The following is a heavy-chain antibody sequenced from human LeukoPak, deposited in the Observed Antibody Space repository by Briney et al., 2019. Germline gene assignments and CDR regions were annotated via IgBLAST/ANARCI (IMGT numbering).Heavy chain of an antibody. CDR3: RKDSGDYFNYAFDS. CDR1: GFTFGDYA. CDR2: ISWNSGSI. Sequence: GGSLRLSCAASGFTFGDYAMHWVRQAPGKGLEWVSCISWNSGSIAYADSVKGRFTISRDKAKNSLYLQLNSLRAEDMACYSGRKDSGDYFNYAFDSWGEGTMVTASS. V-gene: IGHV3-9*03. D-gene: IGHD3-22*01. J-gene: IGHJ3*02.